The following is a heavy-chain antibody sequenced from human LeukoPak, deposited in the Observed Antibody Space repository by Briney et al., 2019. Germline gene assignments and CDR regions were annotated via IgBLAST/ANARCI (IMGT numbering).Heavy chain of an antibody. CDR2: IYSDGTI. CDR3: AREVGGGASGQ. CDR1: GFTLSSNY. D-gene: IGHD3-16*01. V-gene: IGHV3-66*01. Sequence: GGSLRLSCAASGFTLSSNYMSGVRQVPGKGLECVSVIYSDGTISYPDSVKCRFTISRDNSANTLYLQMNSLRVEDTAVYYCAREVGGGASGQWGQGTLVTVSS. J-gene: IGHJ4*02.